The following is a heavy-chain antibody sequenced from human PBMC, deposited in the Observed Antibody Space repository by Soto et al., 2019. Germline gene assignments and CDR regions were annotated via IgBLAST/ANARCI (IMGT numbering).Heavy chain of an antibody. CDR2: IDPSDSYT. J-gene: IGHJ6*02. CDR1: GYSFTSYW. V-gene: IGHV5-10-1*01. D-gene: IGHD6-13*01. Sequence: GESLKISCKGSGYSFTSYWHSWVRQMPGKGLEWMGRIDPSDSYTNNSPSFQGHVTISADKSISTAYLQWSSLKASDTAMYYCARHGSIAAAGTYGMDVWGQGTTVTVSS. CDR3: ARHGSIAAAGTYGMDV.